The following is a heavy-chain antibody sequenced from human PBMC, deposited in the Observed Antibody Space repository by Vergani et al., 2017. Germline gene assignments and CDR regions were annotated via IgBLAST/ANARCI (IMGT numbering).Heavy chain of an antibody. D-gene: IGHD4-17*01. CDR1: GFIFNTYS. Sequence: EVQLVESGGGLVKPGGSLRLSCADSGFIFNTYSMNWVRQAPGKGLEWVSSVSSSSDYIYYADSVKGRFTISRDNAKNSLYLQMNSLRAEDTAVYYCARVGGTTGWDAFDIWGQGTMVTVSS. J-gene: IGHJ3*02. CDR2: VSSSSDYI. V-gene: IGHV3-21*01. CDR3: ARVGGTTGWDAFDI.